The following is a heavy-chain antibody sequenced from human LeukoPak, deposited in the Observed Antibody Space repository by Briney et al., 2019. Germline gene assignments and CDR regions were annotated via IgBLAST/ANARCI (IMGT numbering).Heavy chain of an antibody. CDR1: GGSISSSSYY. V-gene: IGHV4-39*01. D-gene: IGHD3-3*01. CDR2: IYYSGST. Sequence: SETLSLTCTVSGGSISSSSYYWGWIRQPPGKGLEWIGSIYYSGSTYYNPSLKSRVTISVDTSKNQFSLKLSSVTAADTAVYYCATPGYDFWSGYYPGNNAFDIWGQGTMVTVSS. CDR3: ATPGYDFWSGYYPGNNAFDI. J-gene: IGHJ3*02.